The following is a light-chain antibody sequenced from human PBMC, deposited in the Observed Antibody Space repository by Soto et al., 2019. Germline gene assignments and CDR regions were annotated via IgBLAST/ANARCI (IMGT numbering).Light chain of an antibody. CDR3: AAWDDSLSAVV. V-gene: IGLV1-47*01. CDR1: SSNIGSNY. J-gene: IGLJ2*01. Sequence: QTVVTQPPSASGTPGQRVTISCSGSSSNIGSNYVYWYQQLPGTAPQLLIYRNNQRPSGVPDRFSGSKSGTSASLAISGLRSEDEADYYCAAWDDSLSAVVFGGGTKVTVL. CDR2: RNN.